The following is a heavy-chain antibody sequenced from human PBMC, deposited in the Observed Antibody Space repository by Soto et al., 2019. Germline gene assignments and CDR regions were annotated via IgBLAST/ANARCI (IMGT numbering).Heavy chain of an antibody. D-gene: IGHD2-2*01. Sequence: EVQLSESGGGLTQRGGSLRLSCVASGFTFDSYAMNWVRQAPGKGLEWVSVMSGAGTITYYADSVKGRFTVSRDNSKNTMYLQKNNLSADETGIDFCAKETVVYDFGIVPAATLIGLADWGQGTTVTVSS. CDR3: AKETVVYDFGIVPAATLIGLAD. J-gene: IGHJ6*02. V-gene: IGHV3-23*01. CDR2: MSGAGTIT. CDR1: GFTFDSYA.